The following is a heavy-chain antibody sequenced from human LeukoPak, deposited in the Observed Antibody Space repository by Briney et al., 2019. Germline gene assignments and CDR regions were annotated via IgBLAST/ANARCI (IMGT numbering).Heavy chain of an antibody. Sequence: SETLSLTCTVSGGSISSYYWSWIRQPPGKGLEWIGYISYSGSTNYNPSLKSRVTISVDTSKNQFSLKLSSVTAADTAVYYCAGEGWEQTGYHFYYMDVWGKGTTVTVSS. J-gene: IGHJ6*03. CDR3: AGEGWEQTGYHFYYMDV. CDR1: GGSISSYY. V-gene: IGHV4-59*08. CDR2: ISYSGST. D-gene: IGHD1-26*01.